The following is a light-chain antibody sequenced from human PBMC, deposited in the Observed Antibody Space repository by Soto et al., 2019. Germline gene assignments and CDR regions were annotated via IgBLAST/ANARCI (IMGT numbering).Light chain of an antibody. CDR2: DVS. CDR3: NAYTTPYTV. CDR1: SSNVGSYNR. Sequence: QSALTQPASVSGSPGQSITISCTGTSSNVGSYNRVSWYQHHPGGAPKLIIYDVSNRPAGISDRCSGSKSGNTASLTISGLQDEDEADYLCNAYTTPYTVFGTGTKVTVL. V-gene: IGLV2-14*03. J-gene: IGLJ1*01.